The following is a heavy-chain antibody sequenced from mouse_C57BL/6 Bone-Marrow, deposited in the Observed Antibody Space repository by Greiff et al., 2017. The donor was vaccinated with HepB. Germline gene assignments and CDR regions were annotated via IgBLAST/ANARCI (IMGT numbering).Heavy chain of an antibody. D-gene: IGHD1-1*01. CDR1: GYTFTSYW. Sequence: QVQLQQSGAELAKPGASVKLSCKASGYTFTSYWMHWVKQRPGQGLEWIGYINPSSGYTKYNQKFKDKATLTADKSSSTAYMQLSSLTYEDSAVYYCAREYYGSSFYFDYWGQGTTLTVSS. J-gene: IGHJ2*01. CDR2: INPSSGYT. V-gene: IGHV1-7*01. CDR3: AREYYGSSFYFDY.